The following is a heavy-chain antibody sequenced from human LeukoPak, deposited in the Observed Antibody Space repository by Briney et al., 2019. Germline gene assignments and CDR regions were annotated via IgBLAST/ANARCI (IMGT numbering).Heavy chain of an antibody. Sequence: SETLSLTCAVYGGSFSGYYWIWTRQPPGKGLEWIGEINRSGSTTYNPSLKSRVTISLDTSKNQFSLKLSSVTAADTAVHYCASSLVRADMVTGIDYWGQGTLVTVSS. CDR1: GGSFSGYY. CDR3: ASSLVRADMVTGIDY. D-gene: IGHD5-18*01. CDR2: INRSGST. J-gene: IGHJ4*02. V-gene: IGHV4-34*01.